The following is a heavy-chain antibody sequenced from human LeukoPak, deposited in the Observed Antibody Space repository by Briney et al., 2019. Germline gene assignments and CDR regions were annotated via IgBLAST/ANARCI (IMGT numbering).Heavy chain of an antibody. CDR3: AKIPYCSSTSCYTPNFDY. CDR1: GFTFSSYG. D-gene: IGHD2-2*02. CDR2: ISYDGSNK. J-gene: IGHJ4*02. Sequence: GGSLRLSCAASGFTFSSYGMHWVRQAPGKGLEWVAAISYDGSNKYYADSVKGRFTISRDNSKNTLYLQMNSLRAEDTAVYYCAKIPYCSSTSCYTPNFDYWGQGTLVTVSS. V-gene: IGHV3-30*18.